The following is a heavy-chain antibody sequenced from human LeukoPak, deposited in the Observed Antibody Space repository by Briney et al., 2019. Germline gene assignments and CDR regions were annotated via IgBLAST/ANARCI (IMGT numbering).Heavy chain of an antibody. CDR2: IIPIFGTA. Sequence: ASVKVSCKASGGTFSSYAISWVRQAPGQGLEWMGGIIPIFGTANYAQKFQGRVTIAADESTSTAYMELSSLRSEDTAVYYCARELMTTVTNYYYGMDVWGQGTTVTVSS. J-gene: IGHJ6*02. D-gene: IGHD4-11*01. CDR1: GGTFSSYA. CDR3: ARELMTTVTNYYYGMDV. V-gene: IGHV1-69*13.